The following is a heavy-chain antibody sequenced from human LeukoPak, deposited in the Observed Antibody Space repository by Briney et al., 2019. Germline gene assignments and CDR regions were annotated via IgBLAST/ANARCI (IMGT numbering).Heavy chain of an antibody. V-gene: IGHV3-30-3*01. J-gene: IGHJ4*02. Sequence: PGGSLRLSCAASGFTFNTYAMHWVRQAAGMGLEWVAVISSAGSTKYYADSVKGRFTVSRDNSENTLYLQMNSLRAEDTAVYYCARRIFQGSSGWYLFDYWGQGTLATVSS. D-gene: IGHD6-19*01. CDR3: ARRIFQGSSGWYLFDY. CDR2: ISSAGSTK. CDR1: GFTFNTYA.